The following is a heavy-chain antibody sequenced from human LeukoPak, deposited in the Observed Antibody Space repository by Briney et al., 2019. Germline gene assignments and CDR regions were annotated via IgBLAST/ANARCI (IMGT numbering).Heavy chain of an antibody. CDR1: GGSISSHY. CDR3: ARRAVAENYFDY. CDR2: IYYSGST. Sequence: SETLSLTCTVSGGSISSHYWSWIRQPPGKGLEWIGYIYYSGSTNYNPSLKSRVTISVDTSKNQFSLKLTSVTAADTAVYYCARRAVAENYFDYWGQGTLVTDSS. V-gene: IGHV4-59*08. J-gene: IGHJ4*02. D-gene: IGHD6-19*01.